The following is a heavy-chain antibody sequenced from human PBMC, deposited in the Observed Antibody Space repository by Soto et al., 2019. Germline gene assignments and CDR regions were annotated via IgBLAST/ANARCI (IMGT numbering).Heavy chain of an antibody. CDR2: ISSSSSYI. CDR3: ARVATTGTTSRYYAMDV. CDR1: GFTFSSYS. D-gene: IGHD1-1*01. J-gene: IGHJ6*02. V-gene: IGHV3-21*01. Sequence: EVQLVESGGGLVKPGGSLRLSCAASGFTFSSYSMNWVRQAPGKGLEWVSSISSSSSYIYHADSVKGRFTISRDNAKNSLYLQMNSLRAEDTAMYYCARVATTGTTSRYYAMDVWGQGTTVTVSS.